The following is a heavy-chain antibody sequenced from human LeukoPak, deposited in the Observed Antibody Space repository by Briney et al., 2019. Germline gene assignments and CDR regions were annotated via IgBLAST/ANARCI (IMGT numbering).Heavy chain of an antibody. CDR2: FDPEDGET. CDR3: ATATSDSGSYRDAFDI. D-gene: IGHD1-26*01. J-gene: IGHJ3*02. V-gene: IGHV1-24*01. CDR1: GYTLTELC. Sequence: ASVKVSCKVSGYTLTELCMHWVRQAPGKGLEWMGGFDPEDGETIYAQKFQGRVTMTEDTSTDTAYMELSSLRSEDTAVYYCATATSDSGSYRDAFDIWGQGTIVTVSS.